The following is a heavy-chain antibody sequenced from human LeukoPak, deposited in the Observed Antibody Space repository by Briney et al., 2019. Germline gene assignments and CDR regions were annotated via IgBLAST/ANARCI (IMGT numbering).Heavy chain of an antibody. CDR3: ARSLRGDAFDI. Sequence: SETLSLTCTVSGGSISSYYGSWIRQPPGKGLEWIGYIYYSGSTNYNPSLKSRVTISVDTSKNQFSLKLSSVTAADTAVYYCARSLRGDAFDIWGQGTMVTVSS. D-gene: IGHD4-17*01. CDR1: GGSISSYY. CDR2: IYYSGST. V-gene: IGHV4-59*01. J-gene: IGHJ3*02.